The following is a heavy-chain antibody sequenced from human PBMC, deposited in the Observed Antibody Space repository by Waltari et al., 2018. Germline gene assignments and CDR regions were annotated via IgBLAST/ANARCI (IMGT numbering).Heavy chain of an antibody. CDR1: GYSISSGYY. D-gene: IGHD6-6*01. Sequence: QVQLQESGPGLVKPSETLSLTCAVSGYSISSGYYWGWIRQPPGKGLEWIGSIYHSGSTYYNPSLKSRVTISVDTSKNQFSLKLSSVTAADTAVYYCARQAAPPHPFDYWGQGTLVTVSS. V-gene: IGHV4-38-2*01. CDR2: IYHSGST. CDR3: ARQAAPPHPFDY. J-gene: IGHJ4*02.